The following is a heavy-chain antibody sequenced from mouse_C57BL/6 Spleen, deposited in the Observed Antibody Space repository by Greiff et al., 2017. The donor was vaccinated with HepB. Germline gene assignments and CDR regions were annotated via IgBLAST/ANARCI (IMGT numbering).Heavy chain of an antibody. CDR3: ARRGLYYGNYLDD. V-gene: IGHV1-54*01. Sequence: QVQLQQSGAELVRPGTSVKVSCKASGYAFTNYLIEWVKQRPGQGLEWIGVINPGSGGTNYNEKFKGKATLTADKSSSTAYMQLSSLTSEDSAVYFCARRGLYYGNYLDDWGQGTTLTVSS. J-gene: IGHJ2*01. CDR2: INPGSGGT. D-gene: IGHD2-1*01. CDR1: GYAFTNYL.